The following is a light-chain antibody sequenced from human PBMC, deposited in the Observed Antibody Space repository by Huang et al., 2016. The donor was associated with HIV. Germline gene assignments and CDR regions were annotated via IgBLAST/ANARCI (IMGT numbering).Light chain of an antibody. Sequence: DIVMTQSPLSLPVTPGEPASISCRSSQTLLPTKGYNYLDWYLQKPGQSPQLLLYLGSNRAPGVPDRFSGSGSGTDFTLKISRVEAEDVGVYYCMQALQTPRTFGQGTKVEIK. CDR1: QTLLPTKGYNY. J-gene: IGKJ1*01. CDR3: MQALQTPRT. V-gene: IGKV2-28*01. CDR2: LGS.